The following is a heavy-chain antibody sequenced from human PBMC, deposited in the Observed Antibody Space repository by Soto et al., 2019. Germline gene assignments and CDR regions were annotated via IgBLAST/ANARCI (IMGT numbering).Heavy chain of an antibody. CDR3: ARGIAAPDYYYYYGMDV. Sequence: QVQLVQSGAEVKKPGASVKVSCKASGYTFTGYYMHWVRQAPGQGLEWMGWINPNSGGTNYAQKFQGWVTMTRDTSISTAYMELSRLRSDDTAVYYCARGIAAPDYYYYYGMDVWGQGTAVTVSS. J-gene: IGHJ6*02. D-gene: IGHD6-13*01. CDR2: INPNSGGT. CDR1: GYTFTGYY. V-gene: IGHV1-2*04.